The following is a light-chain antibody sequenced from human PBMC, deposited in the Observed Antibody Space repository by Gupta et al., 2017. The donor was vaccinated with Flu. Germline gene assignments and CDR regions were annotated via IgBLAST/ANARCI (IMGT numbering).Light chain of an antibody. CDR2: AHN. CDR3: QTYDSSNQRV. J-gene: IGLJ3*02. V-gene: IGLV6-57*01. Sequence: TXSCTXSSGSVATYYVQWYRQRPGSSPTTVICAHNQRPSGVPDRFSGSIDISSNSASLTISGLKTEDEADYYCQTYDSSNQRVFGGGTKLTVL. CDR1: SGSVATYY.